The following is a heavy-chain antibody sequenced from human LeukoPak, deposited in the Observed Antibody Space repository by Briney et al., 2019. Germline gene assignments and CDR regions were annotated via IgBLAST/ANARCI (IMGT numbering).Heavy chain of an antibody. D-gene: IGHD3-3*01. CDR1: GFTFSSYA. CDR3: AKDKEVLRFLEWLQYYFDY. CDR2: ISGSGGST. Sequence: GGSLRLSCAASGFTFSSYAMSWVRQAPGKGLEWVSAISGSGGSTYYADSVKGRFTISRDNSKNTLYLQMNSLRAEDTAVYYCAKDKEVLRFLEWLQYYFDYRGQGTLVTVSS. J-gene: IGHJ4*02. V-gene: IGHV3-23*01.